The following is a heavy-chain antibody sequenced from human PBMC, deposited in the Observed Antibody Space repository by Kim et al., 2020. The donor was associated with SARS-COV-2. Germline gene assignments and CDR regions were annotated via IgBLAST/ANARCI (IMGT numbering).Heavy chain of an antibody. Sequence: GGSLRLSCAASGFTLSSFAVSWVRQAPGQGLEWVSGISYTGANTDYADSVRGRVTISRDNAKNTVYLQMNSLRGEDSAIYYCANDQNRYAYGRLDNWGQGTLVTVS. CDR2: ISYTGANT. D-gene: IGHD3-16*01. V-gene: IGHV3-23*01. J-gene: IGHJ4*02. CDR3: ANDQNRYAYGRLDN. CDR1: GFTLSSFA.